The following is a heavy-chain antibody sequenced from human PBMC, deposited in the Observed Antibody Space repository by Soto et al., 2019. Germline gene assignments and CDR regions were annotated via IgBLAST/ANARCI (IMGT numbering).Heavy chain of an antibody. V-gene: IGHV1-69*04. CDR2: IIPILGIA. J-gene: IGHJ4*02. CDR1: WSTITHTS. CDR3: ARDEAAAGTGNTEYYFDY. D-gene: IGHD6-13*01. Sequence: GASGKASCKASWSTITHTSNRSGRPAPGQGLEWMGRIIPILGIANYAQKFQGRVTITADKSTSTAYMELSSLRSEDTAVYYCARDEAAAGTGNTEYYFDYWGQGTLVTVSS.